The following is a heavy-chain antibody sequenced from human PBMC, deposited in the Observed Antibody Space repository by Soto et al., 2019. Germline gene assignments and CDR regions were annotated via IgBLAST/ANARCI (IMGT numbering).Heavy chain of an antibody. Sequence: QVRLQQWGAGLVKPSETLSLTCAVYGGSFNGYYWSWIRQPPGKGLEWLGDVDHSGATSYKPSLKSRVAFLVDTSKNQFSLRLSSVTAADAAVYHCARIQDRRLTVFGVVVTPTQDFDYWCRGTRVSVSS. CDR3: ARIQDRRLTVFGVVVTPTQDFDY. V-gene: IGHV4-34*02. D-gene: IGHD3-3*01. CDR1: GGSFNGYY. J-gene: IGHJ4*02. CDR2: VDHSGAT.